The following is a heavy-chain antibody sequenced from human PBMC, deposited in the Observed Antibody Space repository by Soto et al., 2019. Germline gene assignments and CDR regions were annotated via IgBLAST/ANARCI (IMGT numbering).Heavy chain of an antibody. V-gene: IGHV3-15*01. Sequence: GGSLRLSCAGSGFTFSDAWMSWVRQAPGKGLDWVGRIKSKSDGGTTEYAAPVRGRFTISRDDSKNTLYLQMNSLKTEDTAVYYCTTDLWRIAVVVGSTGYFNPWGQGTPVTVSS. CDR1: GFTFSDAW. D-gene: IGHD2-15*01. J-gene: IGHJ5*02. CDR3: TTDLWRIAVVVGSTGYFNP. CDR2: IKSKSDGGTT.